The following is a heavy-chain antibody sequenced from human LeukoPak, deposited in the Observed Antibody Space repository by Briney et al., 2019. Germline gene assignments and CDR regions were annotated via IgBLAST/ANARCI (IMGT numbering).Heavy chain of an antibody. CDR2: IYYSGST. Sequence: PSETLSLTCTVSGGSINSHYWSWIRQPPGKGLEWFGYIYYSGSTNYNPSLESRVTMSVDTSMNQFSLKLSSVTAADTAVYYCARYRRDNTYFLDYWGQGTLATVFS. V-gene: IGHV4-59*11. CDR3: ARYRRDNTYFLDY. CDR1: GGSINSHY. D-gene: IGHD2-2*02. J-gene: IGHJ4*02.